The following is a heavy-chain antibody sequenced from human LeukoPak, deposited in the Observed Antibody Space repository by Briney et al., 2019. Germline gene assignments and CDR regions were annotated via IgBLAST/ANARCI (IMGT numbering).Heavy chain of an antibody. CDR2: LYSGGNT. CDR3: ARVGRGDIYGYGDY. Sequence: PGGSLRLSCAVSGFTVSNNYMSWVRQAPGKVLEWVSVLYSGGNTYYADSVKGRFTISRDNSKNILYLQMNSLRGGDTAVYYCARVGRGDIYGYGDYWGQGTLVSVSS. D-gene: IGHD5-18*01. J-gene: IGHJ4*02. V-gene: IGHV3-66*01. CDR1: GFTVSNNY.